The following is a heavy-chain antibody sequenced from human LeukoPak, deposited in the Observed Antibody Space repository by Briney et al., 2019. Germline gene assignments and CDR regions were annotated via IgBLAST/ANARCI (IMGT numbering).Heavy chain of an antibody. J-gene: IGHJ4*02. V-gene: IGHV3-30*18. CDR2: LSYDGSDK. CDR1: GFTFNTYG. Sequence: PGGSLRLSCAASGFTFNTYGMHWVRQAPGKGLEWVAALSYDGSDKWYTDSVKGRFTISRDNSENTVYLQMNSLRTEDTAMYYCAKDRSYYGAGSFFEYWGQGTLVTVSS. CDR3: AKDRSYYGAGSFFEY. D-gene: IGHD3-10*01.